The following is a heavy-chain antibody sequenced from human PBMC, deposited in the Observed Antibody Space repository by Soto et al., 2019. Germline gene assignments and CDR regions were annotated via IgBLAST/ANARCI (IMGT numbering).Heavy chain of an antibody. Sequence: EVQLLESGGVSVLPGGSLRLSCAASGFTFTTYSLSWVRQAPGKGPEWVSGIVQDGSTKYADSVRGRFTISRDNSKNRLFLKLSTVRGEDTAVYYCAKVLRPEGVGDLDHGGQGTLVTVSS. CDR1: GFTFTTYS. CDR3: AKVLRPEGVGDLDH. J-gene: IGHJ4*02. D-gene: IGHD3-10*01. V-gene: IGHV3-23*01. CDR2: IVQDGST.